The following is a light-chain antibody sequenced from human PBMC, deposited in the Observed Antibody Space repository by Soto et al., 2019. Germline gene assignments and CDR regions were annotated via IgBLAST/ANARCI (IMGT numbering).Light chain of an antibody. Sequence: DIQMTQSPSSLSASVGDRVTITCQASQDISNYLNWYQQKPGKAPKLLIYDASNLETGVPSRFSGSGSCTDFTFTISSLQPEDSATYYCQQYDNLRPTFGQGTKLEIK. CDR3: QQYDNLRPT. J-gene: IGKJ2*01. CDR2: DAS. CDR1: QDISNY. V-gene: IGKV1-33*01.